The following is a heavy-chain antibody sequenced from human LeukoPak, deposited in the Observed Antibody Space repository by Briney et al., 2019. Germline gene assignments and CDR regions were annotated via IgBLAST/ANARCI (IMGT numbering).Heavy chain of an antibody. D-gene: IGHD3-22*01. J-gene: IGHJ4*02. CDR2: INPNSGGT. CDR3: ARILPYYYDSSGWIDY. CDR1: GYTFTGYY. Sequence: GASVKVSCKASGYTFTGYYMHWVRQAPGQGLEWMGWINPNSGGTNYAQKFQGRVTMTRDTSISTAYMELSRLRSDDTAVYYCARILPYYYDSSGWIDYWGQGTLVTVSS. V-gene: IGHV1-2*02.